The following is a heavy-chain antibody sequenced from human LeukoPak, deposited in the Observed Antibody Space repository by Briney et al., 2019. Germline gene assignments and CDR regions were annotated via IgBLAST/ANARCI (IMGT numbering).Heavy chain of an antibody. V-gene: IGHV4-34*01. CDR1: GGSFSGYY. CDR2: INHSGST. J-gene: IGHJ5*02. Sequence: SETLSLTCAVYGGSFSGYYWSGIRQPPGKGLEWMGEINHSGSTNYNPSLKSRVTISVDTSKNQFPLKLSSVTAADTAVYYCARDLMARGVIYVGGFDPWGQGTLVTVSS. D-gene: IGHD3-10*01. CDR3: ARDLMARGVIYVGGFDP.